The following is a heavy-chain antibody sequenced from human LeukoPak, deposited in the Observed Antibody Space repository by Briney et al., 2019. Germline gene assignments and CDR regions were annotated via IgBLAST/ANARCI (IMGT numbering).Heavy chain of an antibody. D-gene: IGHD4-17*01. CDR3: AKDVVIGASYDYGDYIPLPH. CDR2: LFSDRRT. Sequence: GSLRLSCAASGFIVSTNYMTWVRQAPGKGLQWVAILFSDRRTFYADTVKGRFTVSRDNSKNTLYLQMNSLRPEDTAVYYCAKDVVIGASYDYGDYIPLPHWGQGTLVTVSS. CDR1: GFIVSTNY. V-gene: IGHV3-66*02. J-gene: IGHJ1*01.